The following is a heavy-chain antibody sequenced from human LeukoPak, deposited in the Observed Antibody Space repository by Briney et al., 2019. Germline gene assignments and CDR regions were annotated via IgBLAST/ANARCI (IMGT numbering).Heavy chain of an antibody. CDR2: IYSGGSS. Sequence: GGSLRLSCAASGFTFSDYYMSWVRQAPGKGLEWVSVIYSGGSSYYADSVKGRFTISRDNSKNTVYLQMNSLRVEDTAVYYCARVGDVDTAMVKSHYWGQGTLVTVPS. CDR1: GFTFSDYY. D-gene: IGHD5-18*01. V-gene: IGHV3-66*01. J-gene: IGHJ4*02. CDR3: ARVGDVDTAMVKSHY.